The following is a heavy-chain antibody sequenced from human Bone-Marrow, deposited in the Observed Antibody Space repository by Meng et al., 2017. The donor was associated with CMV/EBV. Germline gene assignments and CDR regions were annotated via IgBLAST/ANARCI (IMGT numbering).Heavy chain of an antibody. CDR3: TRSYDRSGYYPGYFQH. CDR2: IRSKAYGETT. CDR1: GFTFGDYA. D-gene: IGHD3-22*01. Sequence: SLRLSCTASGFTFGDYAVTWVRQAPGKGLEWVGFIRSKAYGETTQYAASVKGRFTISRDDSKSVAYLQMNSLKTEDTAVYYCTRSYDRSGYYPGYFQHWGQGTLVTVSS. J-gene: IGHJ1*01. V-gene: IGHV3-49*04.